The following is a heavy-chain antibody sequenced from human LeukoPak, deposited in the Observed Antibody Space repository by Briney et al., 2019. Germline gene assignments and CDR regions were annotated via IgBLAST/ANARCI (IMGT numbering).Heavy chain of an antibody. CDR1: GYTFTGYY. V-gene: IGHV1-2*06. CDR3: ASTRSYYYDSRGSWAFDY. CDR2: INPNSGGT. J-gene: IGHJ4*02. Sequence: VASVKVSCKASGYTFTGYYMHWVRQAPGQGLEWMGRINPNSGGTNYAQKFQGRVTMTRDTSIGTAYMELSRLRSDDTAVYYCASTRSYYYDSRGSWAFDYWGQGTLVTVSS. D-gene: IGHD3-22*01.